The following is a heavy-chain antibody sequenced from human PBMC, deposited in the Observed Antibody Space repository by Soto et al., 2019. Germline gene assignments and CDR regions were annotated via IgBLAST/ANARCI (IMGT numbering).Heavy chain of an antibody. CDR1: GFTLQNYA. Sequence: GGSLRLSCTASGFTLQNYAMAWVRQAAGKGLEWVSTLIGGHYGTAYSYSVKGRFTVSRDNSKNCLYLQMNSLGVEDTAMYFCEKGKSTGGIDWFEPWGHGSLVTVSS. CDR2: LIGGHYGT. CDR3: EKGKSTGGIDWFEP. J-gene: IGHJ5*02. D-gene: IGHD2-21*01. V-gene: IGHV3-23*01.